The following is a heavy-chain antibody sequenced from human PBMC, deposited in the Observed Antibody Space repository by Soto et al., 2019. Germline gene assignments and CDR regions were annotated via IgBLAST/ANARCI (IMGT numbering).Heavy chain of an antibody. Sequence: GGSLRLSCAVSGFTVSHYGMHWVRQAPGAGLQWVAVISYDGRDEHYIDSVKGRFIVSRDNSKNTVYLQMNSLRPEDTGVYYCVKQESESYFGHWGHGTLVTV. V-gene: IGHV3-30*18. CDR2: ISYDGRDE. CDR3: VKQESESYFGH. CDR1: GFTVSHYG. J-gene: IGHJ4*01.